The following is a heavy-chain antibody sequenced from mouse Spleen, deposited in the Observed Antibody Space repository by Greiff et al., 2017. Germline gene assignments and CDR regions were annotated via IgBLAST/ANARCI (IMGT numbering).Heavy chain of an antibody. CDR3: ARPGDYGTPFAY. J-gene: IGHJ3*01. V-gene: IGHV1-42*01. D-gene: IGHD1-1*01. Sequence: EVKLMESGPELVKPGASVKISCKASGYSFTGYYMNWVKQSPEKSLEWIGEINPSTGGTTYNQKFKAKATLTVDKSSSTAYMQLKSLTSEDSAVYYCARPGDYGTPFAYWGQGTLVTVSA. CDR2: INPSTGGT. CDR1: GYSFTGYY.